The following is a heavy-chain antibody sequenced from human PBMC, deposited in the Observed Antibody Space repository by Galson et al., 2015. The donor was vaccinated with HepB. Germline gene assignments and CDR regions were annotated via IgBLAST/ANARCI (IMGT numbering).Heavy chain of an antibody. J-gene: IGHJ4*02. CDR1: EFTFSNYW. D-gene: IGHD5-12*01. V-gene: IGHV3-7*01. Sequence: SLRLSCAASEFTFSNYWMTCVRQAPGKGLQWVANIKEDGSEKNYVDSVKGRFTISRDNAKDSLYLQINSLRVEDTAVYYCARARKVATLDYWGQGTLVTVSS. CDR2: IKEDGSEK. CDR3: ARARKVATLDY.